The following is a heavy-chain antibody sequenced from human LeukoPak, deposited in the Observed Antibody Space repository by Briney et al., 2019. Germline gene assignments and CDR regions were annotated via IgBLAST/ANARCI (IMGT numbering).Heavy chain of an antibody. CDR2: IHHSGSA. J-gene: IGHJ4*02. Sequence: SETLSLTCTVSGDSISSGDFYWSWVRQPPGKGLEWTAYIHHSGSAFYSRSLKRRVTISVDSSKNQFSLRLTSVTAADTAVYFCARDRAVDAGGIDFWGQGTLVTVSP. V-gene: IGHV4-30-4*01. D-gene: IGHD5-18*01. CDR3: ARDRAVDAGGIDF. CDR1: GDSISSGDFY.